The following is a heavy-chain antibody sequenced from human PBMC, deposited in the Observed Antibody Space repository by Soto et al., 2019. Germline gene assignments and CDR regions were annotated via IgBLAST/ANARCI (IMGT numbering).Heavy chain of an antibody. J-gene: IGHJ4*02. CDR2: IYYSGST. D-gene: IGHD5-18*01. Sequence: SETLSLTCTVSGGSVSSGSYYWSWIRQPPGKGLEWIGYIYYSGSTNYNPSLKSRVTISVDTSKNQFSLKLSSVTAADTAVYYCARYGGYSYATHYFDYWGQGTLVTVSS. CDR1: GGSVSSGSYY. CDR3: ARYGGYSYATHYFDY. V-gene: IGHV4-61*01.